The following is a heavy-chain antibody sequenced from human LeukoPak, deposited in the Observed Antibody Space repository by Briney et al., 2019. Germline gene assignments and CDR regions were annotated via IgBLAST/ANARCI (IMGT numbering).Heavy chain of an antibody. CDR1: GYTFTYYY. CDR3: ARVRYRLAETYIDY. Sequence: GASVKVSCKASGYTFTYYYMNWVRQAPGQGLEWMGWINPNSGDTNSTQNLQGRITMYRDRSISTAYMELSRLRSDDTAVYYCARVRYRLAETYIDYWGQGTLVTVSS. D-gene: IGHD3-16*01. J-gene: IGHJ4*02. V-gene: IGHV1-2*02. CDR2: INPNSGDT.